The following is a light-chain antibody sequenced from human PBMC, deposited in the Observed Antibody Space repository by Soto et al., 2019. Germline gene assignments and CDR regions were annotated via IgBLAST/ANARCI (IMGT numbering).Light chain of an antibody. CDR2: GAS. Sequence: EIVMTQSPATLSVSPGERATLXXXXIQSVSSNLAWYQQKPGQAPRLLIYGASTRATGIPARFSGSGSGTEFTLTISSLQSEDFAVYYCQQYNNWPPWTFGQGTKVDIK. J-gene: IGKJ1*01. CDR1: QSVSSN. CDR3: QQYNNWPPWT. V-gene: IGKV3-15*01.